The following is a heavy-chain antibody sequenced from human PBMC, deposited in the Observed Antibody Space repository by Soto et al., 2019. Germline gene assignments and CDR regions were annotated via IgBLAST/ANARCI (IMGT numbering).Heavy chain of an antibody. J-gene: IGHJ6*02. D-gene: IGHD1-1*01. CDR2: IWYDGSSK. V-gene: IGHV3-33*01. CDR3: ARDLGRGTAGMDV. Sequence: PGGSLRLSCAASGFTFSSYGMHWVRQAPGKGLEWVAVIWYDGSSKYYADSVKGRFTVSRDNSKNTLYLQMNSLRAEDTAVYYCARDLGRGTAGMDVWGQGTTVTVSS. CDR1: GFTFSSYG.